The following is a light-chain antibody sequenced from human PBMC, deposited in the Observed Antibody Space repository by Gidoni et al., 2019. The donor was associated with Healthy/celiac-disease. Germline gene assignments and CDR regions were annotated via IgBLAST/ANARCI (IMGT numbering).Light chain of an antibody. CDR1: SSNIGNNY. CDR3: VTWDSSMSVL. V-gene: IGLV1-51*01. J-gene: IGLJ3*02. CDR2: EDN. Sequence: QSVLTQPPSVSPAPGQKVTISCSGSSSNIGNNYVSWYQQRPGTAPKLLIFEDNRRSSGIPDRFSGSKSGTSATLDIIGLQSGDEADYYCVTWDSSMSVLFGGGTKLTVL.